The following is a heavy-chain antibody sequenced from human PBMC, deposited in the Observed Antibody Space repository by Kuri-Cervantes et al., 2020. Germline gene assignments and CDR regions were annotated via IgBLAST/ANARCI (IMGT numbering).Heavy chain of an antibody. CDR3: ARGVVTAMRGAFDI. Sequence: LSLTCAASGFTFSRYGMHWVRQAPGKGLEWVAFIQYDGRNKYYGDSMKGRFTISRDDSKNTVYVQMNSLRPEDTAVYYCARGVVTAMRGAFDIWGQGQWSPSPQ. J-gene: IGHJ3*02. CDR2: IQYDGRNK. D-gene: IGHD2-21*02. CDR1: GFTFSRYG. V-gene: IGHV3-30*02.